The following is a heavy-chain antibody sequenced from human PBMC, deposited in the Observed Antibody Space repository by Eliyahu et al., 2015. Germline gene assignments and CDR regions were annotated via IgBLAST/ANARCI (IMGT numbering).Heavy chain of an antibody. J-gene: IGHJ4*02. V-gene: IGHV4-39*01. CDR1: SISSSNYF. Sequence: SISSSNYFWGWIRQPPGKGLEWIGSINYSRGTYYSPSLKSRVTISLDTPKNQFSLRLSSVTAADTAVYYCASLNYDILTGYDYWGQGTLVTASS. D-gene: IGHD3-9*01. CDR3: ASLNYDILTGYDY. CDR2: INYSRGT.